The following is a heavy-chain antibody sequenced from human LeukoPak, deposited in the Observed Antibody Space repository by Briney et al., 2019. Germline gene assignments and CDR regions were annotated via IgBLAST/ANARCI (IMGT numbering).Heavy chain of an antibody. Sequence: GASVKVSCKASGFTFTSSAMQWVRQARGQRLEWIGWIVVGSGNTNYAQKFQERVTITRDMSTSTAYMELSSLRSEDTAVYYCASYVDYSNLNWFDPWGQGTLVTVSS. CDR2: IVVGSGNT. J-gene: IGHJ5*02. CDR3: ASYVDYSNLNWFDP. D-gene: IGHD4-11*01. V-gene: IGHV1-58*02. CDR1: GFTFTSSA.